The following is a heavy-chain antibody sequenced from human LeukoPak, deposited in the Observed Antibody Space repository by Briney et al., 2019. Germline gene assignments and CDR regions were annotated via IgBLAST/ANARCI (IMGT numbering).Heavy chain of an antibody. Sequence: PGRSLRLSCAASGITFRSYGMHWVRQAPGKGLEWVAVISYERIHKYYADSVKGRFSISRDNSKNTLYLQMNSLRADDTAVYYCAKGARGDTVTSIVGLNWFDPWGQGTPVTVSS. V-gene: IGHV3-30*18. CDR2: ISYERIHK. J-gene: IGHJ5*02. CDR3: AKGARGDTVTSIVGLNWFDP. CDR1: GITFRSYG. D-gene: IGHD4-17*01.